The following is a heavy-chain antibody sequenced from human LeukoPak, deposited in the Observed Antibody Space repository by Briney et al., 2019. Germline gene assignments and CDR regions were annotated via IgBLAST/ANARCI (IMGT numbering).Heavy chain of an antibody. J-gene: IGHJ4*02. CDR2: SYPGDSAT. Sequence: AESLKISCNGSGYIITSYWIGWVRQLARESLEWMGISYPGDSATRYTPPFQGQVTISGDESITTAYLQRSSLKASDTAIYYSARRLHDYSNFDFWGQGTLVTVSS. V-gene: IGHV5-51*01. CDR1: GYIITSYW. CDR3: ARRLHDYSNFDF. D-gene: IGHD4-11*01.